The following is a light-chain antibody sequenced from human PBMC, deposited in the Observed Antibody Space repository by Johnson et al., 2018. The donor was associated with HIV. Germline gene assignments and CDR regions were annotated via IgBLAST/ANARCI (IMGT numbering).Light chain of an antibody. CDR1: NSNIGNNY. CDR2: DNN. J-gene: IGLJ1*01. V-gene: IGLV1-51*01. CDR3: GTWDTSLGAQYV. Sequence: QSVLTQPPSVSAAPGQKVTISCSGNNSNIGNNYVSWYQHLPGTAPKLLIYDNNKRPSGISDRFSGSKSGTSATLAITGLQTGDEADYYCGTWDTSLGAQYVFGSGTKVTVL.